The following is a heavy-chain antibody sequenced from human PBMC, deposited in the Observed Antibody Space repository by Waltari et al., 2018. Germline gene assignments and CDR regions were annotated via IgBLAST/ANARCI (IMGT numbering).Heavy chain of an antibody. V-gene: IGHV3-48*03. CDR1: GFTFRSYD. J-gene: IGHJ4*02. CDR2: ISSSGGTI. Sequence: EVQLVESGGGLVQPGGSLRLSCAASGFTFRSYDMTWVRQAPGKGREWVSYISSSGGTIYYADSVKGRFTISRDNAKNSLYLQMNSLRAEDTAVYYCARALIAAAGGISDYWGQGTLVTVSS. CDR3: ARALIAAAGGISDY. D-gene: IGHD6-13*01.